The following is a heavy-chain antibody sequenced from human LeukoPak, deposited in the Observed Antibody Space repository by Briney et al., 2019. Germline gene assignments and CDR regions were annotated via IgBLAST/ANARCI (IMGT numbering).Heavy chain of an antibody. CDR3: ARVSRGIAAAGPFDY. CDR2: ISYDGSNK. CDR1: GFTFSSYA. D-gene: IGHD6-13*01. V-gene: IGHV3-30-3*01. Sequence: GGSLRLSCAASGFTFSSYAMHWVRQAPGKGLEWVAVISYDGSNKYYADSVKGRFTISRDNSKNTLYLQMNSLRAEDTAVYYCARVSRGIAAAGPFDYWGQGTLVTVSS. J-gene: IGHJ4*02.